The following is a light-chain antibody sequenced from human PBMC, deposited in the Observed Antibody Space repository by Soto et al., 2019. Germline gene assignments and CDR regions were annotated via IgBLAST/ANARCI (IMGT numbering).Light chain of an antibody. CDR1: QNINNW. V-gene: IGKV1-5*03. J-gene: IGKJ1*01. CDR3: QQYSGSSTT. Sequence: DIQMTQSPSTLSASVGDRVTITCRASQNINNWLAWYQQKPGQAPKLLIYKASNLESGVPSRFSGRGSGTEFTLSISSLQPDDFATYYCQQYSGSSTTFGQGTKVEVK. CDR2: KAS.